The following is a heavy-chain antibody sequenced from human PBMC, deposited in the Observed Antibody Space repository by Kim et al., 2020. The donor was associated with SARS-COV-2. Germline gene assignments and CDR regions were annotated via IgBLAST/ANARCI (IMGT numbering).Heavy chain of an antibody. V-gene: IGHV4-59*01. J-gene: IGHJ4*02. CDR2: IYYSGST. CDR1: GGSISSYY. Sequence: SETLSLTCTVSGGSISSYYWSWIRQPPGKGLEWIGYIYYSGSTNYNPSLKSRVTISVDTSKNQFSLKLSSVTAADTAVYYCAREGVGQRLVQFDYWGQGTLVTVSS. D-gene: IGHD6-19*01. CDR3: AREGVGQRLVQFDY.